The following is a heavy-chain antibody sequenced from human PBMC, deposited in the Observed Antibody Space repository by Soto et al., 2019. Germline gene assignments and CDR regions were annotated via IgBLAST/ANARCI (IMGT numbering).Heavy chain of an antibody. D-gene: IGHD3-16*01. J-gene: IGHJ4*02. V-gene: IGHV3-74*01. Sequence: GGSLRLSCAASGFTFSSYWMYWVRQAPGKGLVWVSRINTDGSSTTYADSVKGRFTISRDNAKKTLYLQMNSLRAEDTAFYYCARVSMGFPRYWGQGTLVTVSS. CDR1: GFTFSSYW. CDR2: INTDGSST. CDR3: ARVSMGFPRY.